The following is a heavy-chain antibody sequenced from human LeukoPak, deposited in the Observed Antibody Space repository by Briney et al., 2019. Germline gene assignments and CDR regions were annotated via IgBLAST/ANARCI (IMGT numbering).Heavy chain of an antibody. J-gene: IGHJ4*02. CDR2: IYYSGST. V-gene: IGHV4-39*01. Sequence: SETLSLTCTVSGGSISSSSYCWGWIRQPPGKGLEWIGSIYYSGSTYYNPSLKSRVTISVDTSKNQFSLKLSSVTAADTAVYYCARRGIAAAGRGVDYWGQGTLVTVSS. CDR1: GGSISSSSYC. D-gene: IGHD6-13*01. CDR3: ARRGIAAAGRGVDY.